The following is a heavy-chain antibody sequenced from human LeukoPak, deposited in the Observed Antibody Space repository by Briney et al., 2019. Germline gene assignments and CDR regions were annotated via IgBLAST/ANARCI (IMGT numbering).Heavy chain of an antibody. CDR3: ASTSGWYEPIDY. Sequence: PGGSLRLSCAASGXTFSNYWMYWVRQVPGKGLVWVSRINTDGTTTNYADSVKGRFTISRDNSKNTLYLQMNSLRAEDTAVYYCASTSGWYEPIDYWGQGTLVTVSS. CDR2: INTDGTTT. D-gene: IGHD6-19*01. CDR1: GXTFSNYW. J-gene: IGHJ4*02. V-gene: IGHV3-74*01.